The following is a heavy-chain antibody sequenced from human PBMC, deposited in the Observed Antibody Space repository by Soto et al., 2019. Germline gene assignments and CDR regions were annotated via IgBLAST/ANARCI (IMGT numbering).Heavy chain of an antibody. J-gene: IGHJ6*02. CDR2: IYWDDDK. V-gene: IGHV2-5*02. CDR3: IQSRCGGDCLQSYASHYYYGMDV. D-gene: IGHD2-21*02. Sequence: QITLKESGPTLVKPTQTLTLTCTFSGFSLSTSGVGVGWIRQPPGKALEWLALIYWDDDKRYSPSLRSRLTISKATYKYLVVLTMTNMDPGDTATYHCIQSRCGGDCLQSYASHYYYGMDVWGQGTTVTVSS. CDR1: GFSLSTSGVG.